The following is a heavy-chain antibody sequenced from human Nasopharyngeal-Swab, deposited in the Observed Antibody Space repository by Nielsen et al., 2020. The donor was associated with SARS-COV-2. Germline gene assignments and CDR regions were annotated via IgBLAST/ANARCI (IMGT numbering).Heavy chain of an antibody. V-gene: IGHV3-9*01. CDR1: GFTFDDYA. Sequence: SLKISCAASGFTFDDYAMHWVRQAPGKGLEWVSGISWNSGSIGYADSVKGRFTISRDNAKNSLYLQMNSLRAEDTALYYCAKGVVAVAGPFDYWGQGTLATVSS. J-gene: IGHJ4*02. CDR3: AKGVVAVAGPFDY. CDR2: ISWNSGSI. D-gene: IGHD6-19*01.